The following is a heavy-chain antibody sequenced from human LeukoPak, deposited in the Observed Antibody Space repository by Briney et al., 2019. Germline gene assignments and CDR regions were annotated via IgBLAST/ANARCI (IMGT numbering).Heavy chain of an antibody. CDR3: ARKRGESNFDDY. D-gene: IGHD4-11*01. Sequence: PGGSLRLSCAASGFTFSSYSMNWVRQAPGKGLEWVSYISSSRSTIYYADSVNGRFTISRDNPKNSLYLQMNSLRAEDTAVYYCARKRGESNFDDYWGQGTLVTVSS. V-gene: IGHV3-48*04. CDR2: ISSSRSTI. J-gene: IGHJ4*02. CDR1: GFTFSSYS.